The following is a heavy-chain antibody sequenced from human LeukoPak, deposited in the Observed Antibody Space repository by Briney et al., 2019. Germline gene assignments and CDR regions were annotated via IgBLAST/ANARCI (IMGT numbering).Heavy chain of an antibody. CDR3: ARDRYRTPWYYYGMDV. D-gene: IGHD4-23*01. CDR1: GYTFTGYY. J-gene: IGHJ6*02. V-gene: IGHV1-2*04. CDR2: INPNSGGT. Sequence: ASVKVSCKASGYTFTGYYMHWVRQAPGQGLEWMGWINPNSGGTNYAQKFQGWVTMTRDTSISTAYVELSRLRSDDTAVYYCARDRYRTPWYYYGMDVWGQGTTVTVSS.